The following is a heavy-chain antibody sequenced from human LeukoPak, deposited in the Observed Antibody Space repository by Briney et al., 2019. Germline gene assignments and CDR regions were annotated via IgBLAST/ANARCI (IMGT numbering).Heavy chain of an antibody. Sequence: ASVKVSCKASGYTFTGYYMHWVRQAPGQGLEWMGWINPNSGGTNYAQKFQGRVTMTRDTSISTAYMELSRLRSDDTAVYYCARDECSTTSCYEALRDYWGQGTLVTVSS. J-gene: IGHJ4*02. CDR2: INPNSGGT. CDR1: GYTFTGYY. V-gene: IGHV1-2*02. CDR3: ARDECSTTSCYEALRDY. D-gene: IGHD2-2*01.